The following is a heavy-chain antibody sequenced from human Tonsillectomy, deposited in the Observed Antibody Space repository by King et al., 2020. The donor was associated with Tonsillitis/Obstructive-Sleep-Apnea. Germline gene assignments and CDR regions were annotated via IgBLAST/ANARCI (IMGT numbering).Heavy chain of an antibody. V-gene: IGHV4-39*01. CDR3: AGHVPYGDFDY. D-gene: IGHD4-17*01. CDR2: IYYSGNT. CDR1: GGSISSSSYY. Sequence: QLQESGPGLVKPSETLSLTCTVSGGSISSSSYYWGWIRQPPGKGLEWIGSIYYSGNTYYKSALKSRVTISVDTSKNQFSLKLSSVTAADTAVYYCAGHVPYGDFDYWGQGTLATVSS. J-gene: IGHJ4*02.